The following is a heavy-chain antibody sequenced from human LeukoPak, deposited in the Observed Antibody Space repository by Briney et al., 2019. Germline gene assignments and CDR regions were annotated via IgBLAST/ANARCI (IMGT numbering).Heavy chain of an antibody. V-gene: IGHV1-8*01. CDR2: MNPNSGNT. D-gene: IGHD3-3*01. CDR3: ARGGRRVFLEWLLPEFGVDP. Sequence: GASVKVSCKASGYTFTSYDINWVRQATGQGLEWMGWMNPNSGNTGYAQKFQGRVTMTRNTSISTAYMELSSLRSEDTAVYYCARGGRRVFLEWLLPEFGVDPWGQGTLVTVSS. J-gene: IGHJ5*02. CDR1: GYTFTSYD.